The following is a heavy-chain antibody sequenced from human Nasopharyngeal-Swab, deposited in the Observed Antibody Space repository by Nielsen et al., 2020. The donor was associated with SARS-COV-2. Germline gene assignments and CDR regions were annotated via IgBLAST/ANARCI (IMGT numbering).Heavy chain of an antibody. CDR1: GYSLTSYW. J-gene: IGHJ4*02. D-gene: IGHD2-15*01. CDR2: IDPSDSYT. Sequence: GESLKISCQGSGYSLTSYWISWVRQMPGKGLEWMGRIDPSDSYTNYSPSFQGHVTISADKSISTAYLQWSSLKASDTAMYYCARGGGNMGASDYWGQGTLVTVSS. CDR3: ARGGGNMGASDY. V-gene: IGHV5-10-1*01.